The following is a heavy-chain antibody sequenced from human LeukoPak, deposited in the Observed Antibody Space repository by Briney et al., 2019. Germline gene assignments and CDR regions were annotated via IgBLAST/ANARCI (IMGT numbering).Heavy chain of an antibody. Sequence: GGSLRLSCAASGFTFSDYYMSWIRQAPGKGLEWVSYISSSSRNTNYADSVKGRFSISRDNAKNSLYLQTNSLRAEATAVYYCARLEYSYGYFIDYWGQGSLVTVSS. D-gene: IGHD5-18*01. CDR3: ARLEYSYGYFIDY. J-gene: IGHJ4*02. CDR1: GFTFSDYY. CDR2: ISSSSRNT. V-gene: IGHV3-11*03.